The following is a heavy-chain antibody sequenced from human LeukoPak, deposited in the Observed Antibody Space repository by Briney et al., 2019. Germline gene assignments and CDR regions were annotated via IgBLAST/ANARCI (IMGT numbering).Heavy chain of an antibody. J-gene: IGHJ6*03. CDR2: IKQDGSEK. V-gene: IGHV3-7*01. Sequence: GGSLRLSCAASGFTFSSYWMSWVRQAPGKGLEWVANIKQDGSEKYYVDSVKGRFTISRDNAKNSLYLQMNSLRAEDTAVYYCARDKSSILTYYYYYMDVWGKGTTVTISS. CDR3: ARDKSSILTYYYYYMDV. CDR1: GFTFSSYW. D-gene: IGHD6-13*01.